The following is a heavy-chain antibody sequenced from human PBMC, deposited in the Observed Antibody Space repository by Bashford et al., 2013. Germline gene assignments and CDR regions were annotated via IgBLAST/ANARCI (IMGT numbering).Heavy chain of an antibody. Sequence: GESLKISCKGSGYSFTSYWIGWVRQMPGKGLEWMGIIYPGDSDTRYSPSFQGQVTMSADKSISTAYLQWSSLKASDTAMYYCARLGCSSTSCYGGYYYYGMDVVGPRGPRSPSP. CDR1: GYSFTSYW. V-gene: IGHV5-51*03. CDR3: ARLGCSSTSCYGGYYYYGMDV. D-gene: IGHD2-2*01. J-gene: IGHJ6*02. CDR2: IYPGDSDT.